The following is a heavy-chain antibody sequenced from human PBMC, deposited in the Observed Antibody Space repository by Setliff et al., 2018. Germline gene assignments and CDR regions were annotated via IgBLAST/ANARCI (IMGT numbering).Heavy chain of an antibody. V-gene: IGHV4-38-2*01. CDR2: IDRTGNR. Sequence: LPETLSLTCAVSGVSISDGHFWGWIRQPPGKGLEWIGSIDRTGNRYYNSPLRSRVTLSIDMSRNEFSLELRSMTAADTAMYYCARRDEYLQFREFFDFWGQGILVTVSS. J-gene: IGHJ4*02. D-gene: IGHD3-10*01. CDR3: ARRDEYLQFREFFDF. CDR1: GVSISDGHF.